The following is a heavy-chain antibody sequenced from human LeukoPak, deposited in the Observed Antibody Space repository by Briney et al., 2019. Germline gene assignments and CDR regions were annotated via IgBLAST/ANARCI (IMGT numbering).Heavy chain of an antibody. D-gene: IGHD3-16*02. Sequence: EASVKVSCKASGYTFTSYYMHWVRQAPGQGLEWMGIINPSGGSTSYAQKFQGRVTMTRDTSTSTVYMELSSLRSEDTAVYYCARDSRMITFGGVIVFDYWGQGTLVTVSS. V-gene: IGHV1-46*01. CDR1: GYTFTSYY. CDR2: INPSGGST. CDR3: ARDSRMITFGGVIVFDY. J-gene: IGHJ4*02.